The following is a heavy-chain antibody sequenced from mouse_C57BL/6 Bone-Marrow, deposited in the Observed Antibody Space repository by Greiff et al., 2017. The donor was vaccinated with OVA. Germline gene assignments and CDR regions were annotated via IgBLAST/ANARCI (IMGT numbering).Heavy chain of an antibody. D-gene: IGHD1-1*01. CDR2: IFPGSGST. J-gene: IGHJ3*01. CDR1: GYTFTSHW. Sequence: QVQLQQSGPELVRPGASVKISCKAPGYTFTSHWMQWVRQRPGQGLEWIGEIFPGSGSTYSNEKLKGKATLTVDTSSSTAYMQLSSLTAEDSAVYFWARGGYYGSSSPYAYWGQGTLVTFAA. V-gene: IGHV1-56*01. CDR3: ARGGYYGSSSPYAY.